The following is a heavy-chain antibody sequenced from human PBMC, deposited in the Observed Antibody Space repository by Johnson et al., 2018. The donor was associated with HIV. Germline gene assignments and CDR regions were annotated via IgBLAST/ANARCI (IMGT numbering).Heavy chain of an antibody. CDR3: ARVTGPFDI. J-gene: IGHJ3*02. CDR2: ISFSGVKK. V-gene: IGHV3-33*08. Sequence: QEQLVESGGGLVQPGGSLRLSCAASGFTFSNYGMAWVRQAPGKGLEWVTVISFSGVKKYYADSVKGRFTISRDNAKNSLYLQMNSLRAEDTAVYYCARVTGPFDIWGQGTMVTVSS. D-gene: IGHD4-11*01. CDR1: GFTFSNYG.